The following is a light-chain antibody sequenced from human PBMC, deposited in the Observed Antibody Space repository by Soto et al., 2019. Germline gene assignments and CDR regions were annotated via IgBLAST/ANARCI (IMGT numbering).Light chain of an antibody. Sequence: SSELTQPPSVSVAPRKTARITCGGNNIGSKSVHWYQQKPRQAPVLVIYYDSDRPSGIPERFSGSNSGNTAALTISRVEAGDEADYYCQVWDSSSDHVVFGGGTKLTVL. CDR1: NIGSKS. V-gene: IGLV3-21*04. J-gene: IGLJ2*01. CDR2: YDS. CDR3: QVWDSSSDHVV.